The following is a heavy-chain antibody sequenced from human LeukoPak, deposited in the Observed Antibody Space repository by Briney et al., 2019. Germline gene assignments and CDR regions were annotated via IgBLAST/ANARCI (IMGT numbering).Heavy chain of an antibody. CDR2: ISAYNGNT. CDR1: GYTFTIYG. Sequence: EASVKVSCTASGYTFTIYGISWVRQAPGQGLEWMGWISAYNGNTNYAQKLQGRVTMTTDTSTSAAYMELRSLRSDDTAVYYCARLGAAGSFDYWGQGTLVTVSS. V-gene: IGHV1-18*01. J-gene: IGHJ4*02. D-gene: IGHD6-13*01. CDR3: ARLGAAGSFDY.